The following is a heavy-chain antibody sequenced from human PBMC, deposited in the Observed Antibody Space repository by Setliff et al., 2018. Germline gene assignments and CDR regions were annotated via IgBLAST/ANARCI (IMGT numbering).Heavy chain of an antibody. Sequence: SETLSLTCAVSGYSISSGYYWAWIRQPPEKGLEWIGSIYRTGNTHYNPSLKSRVTISLDTSKNQFSLKLTSVNAADTAVYYCARGGRISYRPSTSWYILDYWGQGTLVTVSS. J-gene: IGHJ4*02. V-gene: IGHV4-38-2*01. D-gene: IGHD6-13*01. CDR2: IYRTGNT. CDR3: ARGGRISYRPSTSWYILDY. CDR1: GYSISSGYY.